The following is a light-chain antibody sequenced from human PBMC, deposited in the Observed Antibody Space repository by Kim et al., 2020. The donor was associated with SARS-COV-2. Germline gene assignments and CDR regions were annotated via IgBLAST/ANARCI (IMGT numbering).Light chain of an antibody. J-gene: IGLJ3*02. V-gene: IGLV3-21*04. CDR2: YDS. CDR3: QVWDSSSDHWV. CDR1: NIGSKS. Sequence: SYELTQPPSVSVAPGTTARITCGGNNIGSKSVHWYQQKPGQAPVLVIYYDSDRPSGIPERFSGSNSGNTATLTISRVEAGDEADYYCQVWDSSSDHWVFG.